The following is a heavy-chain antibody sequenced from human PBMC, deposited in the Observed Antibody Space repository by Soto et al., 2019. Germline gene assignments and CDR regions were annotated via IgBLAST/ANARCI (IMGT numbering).Heavy chain of an antibody. CDR2: IYRDSST. J-gene: IGHJ4*02. V-gene: IGHV3-66*01. CDR3: TRDPADVGSDPDY. Sequence: AGGSLRLSCAVSEFTVISNYMSWVRQAPGKGLEWVSSIYRDSSTHYADSVKGRFIISRDNSKNTLYLQMNSLRAEDTAVYYCTRDPADVGSDPDYWGQGTLVTVSS. D-gene: IGHD2-15*01. CDR1: EFTVISNY.